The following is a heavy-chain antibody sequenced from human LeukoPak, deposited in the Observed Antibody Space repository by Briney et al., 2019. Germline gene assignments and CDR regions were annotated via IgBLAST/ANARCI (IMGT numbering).Heavy chain of an antibody. V-gene: IGHV3-7*03. CDR1: GFTFSSYW. D-gene: IGHD2-2*01. CDR2: IKQDGNEK. CDR3: ARSRCSSTSCLYFQH. Sequence: GGSLRLSCAASGFTFSSYWMSWVRQAPGKGLEWVANIKQDGNEKYYVDSVKGRFTISRDNAKNSLYLQMNSLRAEDTAVYYCARSRCSSTSCLYFQHWGQGTLVTVSS. J-gene: IGHJ1*01.